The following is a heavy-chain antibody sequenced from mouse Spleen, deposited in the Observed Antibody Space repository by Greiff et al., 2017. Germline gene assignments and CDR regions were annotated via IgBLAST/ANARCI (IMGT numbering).Heavy chain of an antibody. V-gene: IGHV5-9-1*01. CDR2: ISSGGSYT. Sequence: DVKLVESGGGLVKPGGSLKLSCAASGFTFSSYAMSWVRQTPEKRLEWVATISSGGSYTYYPDSVKGRFTISRDNAKNTLYLQMSSLRSEDTAMYYCARLDPAMDYWGQGTSVTVSS. CDR3: ARLDPAMDY. CDR1: GFTFSSYA. J-gene: IGHJ4*01.